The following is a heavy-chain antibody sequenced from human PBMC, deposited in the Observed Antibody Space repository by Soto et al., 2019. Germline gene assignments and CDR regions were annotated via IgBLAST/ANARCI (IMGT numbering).Heavy chain of an antibody. D-gene: IGHD6-13*01. CDR3: ARDLTGYSIWGDYYYGMDV. Sequence: QVQLVQSGAEVKKPGASVKVSCKASGYTFTGYYMHWVRQAPGQGLEWMGWINPNSGGTNYAQKFQGWVTMTRDTSISTAYMELSRLRSDDTAVYYCARDLTGYSIWGDYYYGMDVWGQGTTVTVSS. J-gene: IGHJ6*02. V-gene: IGHV1-2*04. CDR2: INPNSGGT. CDR1: GYTFTGYY.